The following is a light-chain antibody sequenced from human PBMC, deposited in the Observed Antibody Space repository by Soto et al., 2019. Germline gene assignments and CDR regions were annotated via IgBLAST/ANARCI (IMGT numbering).Light chain of an antibody. CDR3: QQYSSWPLT. V-gene: IGKV3-15*01. J-gene: IGKJ1*01. CDR1: QTVSSF. Sequence: EIVMTQSPATLSVSPGERATLSCRASQTVSSFLTWYQQKPGQAPRLLIYGASTRATGIPARFSGSGSGTEFTLTISSLQSEDFAVYYCQQYSSWPLTFGQGTKVDIK. CDR2: GAS.